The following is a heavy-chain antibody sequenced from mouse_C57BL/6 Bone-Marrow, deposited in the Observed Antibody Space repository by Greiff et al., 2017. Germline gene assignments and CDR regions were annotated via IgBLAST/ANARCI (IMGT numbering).Heavy chain of an antibody. V-gene: IGHV1-80*01. Sequence: QVQLKQSGAELVKPGASVKISCKASGYAFSSYWMNWVKQRPGKGLEWIGQIYPGDGDTNYNGKFKGKATLTADKSSSTAYMQLSSLTSEDSAVYFCARGGNYVLYWYFDVWGTGTTVTVSS. CDR1: GYAFSSYW. J-gene: IGHJ1*03. CDR2: IYPGDGDT. D-gene: IGHD2-1*01. CDR3: ARGGNYVLYWYFDV.